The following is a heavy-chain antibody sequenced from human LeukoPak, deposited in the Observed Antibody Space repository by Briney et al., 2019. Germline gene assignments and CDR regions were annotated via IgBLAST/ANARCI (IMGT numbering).Heavy chain of an antibody. J-gene: IGHJ4*02. CDR2: IKQDGSEK. CDR1: GFTFDTYW. CDR3: ARDSLAAAGLFDY. D-gene: IGHD6-13*01. V-gene: IGHV3-7*01. Sequence: PGGSPRLSCVASGFTFDTYWMTWVRQAPGKGLEWVANIKQDGSEKHYVDSVKGRFTISRDNSKNTLYLQMNSLRAEDTAVYYCARDSLAAAGLFDYWGQGTLVTVSS.